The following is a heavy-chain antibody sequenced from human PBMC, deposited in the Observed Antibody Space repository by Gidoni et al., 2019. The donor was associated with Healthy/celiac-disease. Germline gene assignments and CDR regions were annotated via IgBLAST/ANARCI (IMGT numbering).Heavy chain of an antibody. CDR1: GFTFSSYS. J-gene: IGHJ6*02. Sequence: EVQLVESGGGLVQPGGSLRLSCAASGFTFSSYSMNWVRQAPGKGLEWVSYISSSSSTIYYADSVKGRFTISRDNAKNSMYLQMNSLRDEDTAVYYCARFPPDLPYYDFWSGYYRDYYYGMDVWGQGTTVTVSS. CDR3: ARFPPDLPYYDFWSGYYRDYYYGMDV. CDR2: ISSSSSTI. D-gene: IGHD3-3*01. V-gene: IGHV3-48*02.